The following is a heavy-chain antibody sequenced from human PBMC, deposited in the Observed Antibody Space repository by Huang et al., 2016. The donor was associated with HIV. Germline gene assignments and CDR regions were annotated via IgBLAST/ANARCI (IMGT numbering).Heavy chain of an antibody. CDR1: GFIVSSKY. CDR2: IYSGGST. Sequence: EVQLVESGGGLIQPGGSLRLSCAVSGFIVSSKYMSWVRQAPGKGLEWVSIIYSGGSTYYADSVGGRFIISRDNSKNTVYLQMNSLRAEDTAVYYCATGYKYGTLSAFDIWGRGTVVTVAA. V-gene: IGHV3-53*01. J-gene: IGHJ3*02. D-gene: IGHD5-12*01. CDR3: ATGYKYGTLSAFDI.